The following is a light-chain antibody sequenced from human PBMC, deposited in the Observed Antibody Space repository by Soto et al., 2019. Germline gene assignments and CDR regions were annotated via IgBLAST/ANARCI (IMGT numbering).Light chain of an antibody. CDR3: LQDEDYPFT. J-gene: IGKJ4*01. V-gene: IGKV1-6*01. Sequence: AIQVTQSPSSLSASVGDRVTITCRASQDIRNELSWYQQKPGKAPKFLIFAASNLQSGVPSRFSGSGSCTDFSLTSNSQQPEDFATYFCLQDEDYPFTFGGETKVEIK. CDR1: QDIRNE. CDR2: AAS.